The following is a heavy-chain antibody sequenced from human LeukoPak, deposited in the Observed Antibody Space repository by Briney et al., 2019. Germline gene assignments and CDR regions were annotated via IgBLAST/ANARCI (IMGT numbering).Heavy chain of an antibody. J-gene: IGHJ5*02. CDR2: INHSGST. CDR1: GGSFSGYY. D-gene: IGHD4-23*01. Sequence: SETLSLTCAVYGGSFSGYYWSWIRQPPGKGLEWIGEINHSGSTNYNPSLKSRVTISVDTSKNQFSLKLSSVTAADTAVYYCARGDWYGGNIWGINWFDPWGQGTLVTVSS. V-gene: IGHV4-34*01. CDR3: ARGDWYGGNIWGINWFDP.